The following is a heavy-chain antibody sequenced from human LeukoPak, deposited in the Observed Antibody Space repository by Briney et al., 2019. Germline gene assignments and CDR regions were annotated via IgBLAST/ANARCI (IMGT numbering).Heavy chain of an antibody. V-gene: IGHV1-3*01. CDR2: INAGNGNT. CDR1: GYTFTNYA. D-gene: IGHD3-10*01. CDR3: ARAQSYYGSGSYYGEDY. J-gene: IGHJ4*02. Sequence: ASVKVSCKASGYTFTNYAIHWMRQAPGQSLEWMGWINAGNGNTKYSQKFQGRVTITRDTSASTAYMELSSLRSDDTAVYYCARAQSYYGSGSYYGEDYWGQGTLVTVSS.